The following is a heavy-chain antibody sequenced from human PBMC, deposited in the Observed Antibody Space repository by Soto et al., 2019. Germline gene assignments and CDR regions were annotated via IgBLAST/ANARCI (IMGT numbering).Heavy chain of an antibody. D-gene: IGHD6-19*01. CDR3: ASSGWSEDFYYYYGMDV. J-gene: IGHJ6*02. Sequence: NPSETLSLTCTVTGGTISGYYWTWIRQSAGGGLEWIGRIYSSGSTNYNPSLKSRVTISLDTSMNHFSLRLSSVTAADTAVYYCASSGWSEDFYYYYGMDVWGQGTTVTVSS. CDR2: IYSSGST. CDR1: GGTISGYY. V-gene: IGHV4-4*07.